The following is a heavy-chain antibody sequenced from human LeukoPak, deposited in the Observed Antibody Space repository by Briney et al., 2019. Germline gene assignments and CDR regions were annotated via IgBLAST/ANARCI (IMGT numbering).Heavy chain of an antibody. CDR3: ARDQVHYYDSSGYYFDY. Sequence: GASVKVSCKASGYTFTSYYMHWVRQAPGQGLEWMGIINPSGGSTSYAQKFQGRVTMTRDTSTSTVYMELSSLRSEDTAVYYCARDQVHYYDSSGYYFDYWGQGTLVTVSS. D-gene: IGHD3-22*01. CDR1: GYTFTSYY. J-gene: IGHJ4*02. V-gene: IGHV1-46*01. CDR2: INPSGGST.